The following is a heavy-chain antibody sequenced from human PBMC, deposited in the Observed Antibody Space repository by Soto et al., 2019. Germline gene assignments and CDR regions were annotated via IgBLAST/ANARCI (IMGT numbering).Heavy chain of an antibody. CDR1: GFTFSAYG. V-gene: IGHV3-30*18. CDR2: ISHDGTNK. D-gene: IGHD3-22*01. J-gene: IGHJ4*02. CDR3: AKDEYYYSRSGYYIFDS. Sequence: GSLRLSCEVSGFTFSAYGMHWVRQAPGKGLEWVAAISHDGTNKNYGDSVKGRFTISRDNSKKTLYLQMNSLRPEDTALYYCAKDEYYYSRSGYYIFDSWGQGT.